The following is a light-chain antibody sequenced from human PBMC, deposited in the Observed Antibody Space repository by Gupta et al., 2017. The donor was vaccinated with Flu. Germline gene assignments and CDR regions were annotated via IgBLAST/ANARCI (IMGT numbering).Light chain of an antibody. CDR1: SSNIGSNP. CDR2: INN. J-gene: IGLJ1*01. CDR3: AAWDDSMNGGV. V-gene: IGLV1-44*01. Sequence: SVLTQPPSASWTPGQRVTISCSGSSSNIGSNPVNWYQQLPATAPKLLIYINNRRPSGVPDRFSGSKSGTSASLAISGLQAEDEADYYCAAWDDSMNGGVFGTGTKVTVL.